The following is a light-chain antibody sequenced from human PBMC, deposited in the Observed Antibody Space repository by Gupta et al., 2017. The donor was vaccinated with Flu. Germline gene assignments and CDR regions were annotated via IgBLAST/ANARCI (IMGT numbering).Light chain of an antibody. CDR2: TNN. J-gene: IGLJ3*02. CDR3: TTWDDSLNGRV. Sequence: QSVLTQPPSASGTPGQRVTISCSGSSSNIGSNTVNWYQQLTGTAPKLLISTNNQRPSGVPDRFSGSKSGTSASLAISGLQSEDEADYYCTTWDDSLNGRVFGGGTKLTVL. V-gene: IGLV1-44*01. CDR1: SSNIGSNT.